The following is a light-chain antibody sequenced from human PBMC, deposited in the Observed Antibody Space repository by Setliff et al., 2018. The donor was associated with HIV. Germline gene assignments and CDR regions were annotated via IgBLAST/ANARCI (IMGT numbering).Light chain of an antibody. CDR3: AAWDDSLSGVV. CDR2: RNN. J-gene: IGLJ2*01. V-gene: IGLV1-47*01. Sequence: QSALAQPPSASGTPGQRVTISCSGSSSNIGSNYVYRYQQLPGTTPKLLIYRNNQRPSGVPDRFSGSKSGTSASLAISGLRSEDEADYYCAAWDDSLSGVVFGGGTKVTVL. CDR1: SSNIGSNY.